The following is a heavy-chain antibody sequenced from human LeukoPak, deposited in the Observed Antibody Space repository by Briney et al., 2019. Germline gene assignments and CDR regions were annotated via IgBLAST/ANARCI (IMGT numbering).Heavy chain of an antibody. D-gene: IGHD2-15*01. CDR3: AKASGSGGSCYDY. CDR1: GFTFSSCS. Sequence: GGSLRLSCAASGFTFSSCSMNWVRQAPGKGLEWVSSISSSSSYIYYADSVKGRFTISRDNAKNSLYLQMNSLRAEDTALYYCAKASGSGGSCYDYWGQGTMVTVSS. V-gene: IGHV3-21*04. CDR2: ISSSSSYI. J-gene: IGHJ3*01.